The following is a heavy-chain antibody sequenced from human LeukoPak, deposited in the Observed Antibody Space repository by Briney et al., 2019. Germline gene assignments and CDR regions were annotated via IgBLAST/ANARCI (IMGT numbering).Heavy chain of an antibody. CDR3: TRGPGSTWYSDY. D-gene: IGHD6-13*01. CDR1: GFTVSSNY. J-gene: IGHJ4*02. V-gene: IGHV3-66*02. CDR2: IYSGGDT. Sequence: GGSLRLSCAASGFTVSSNYMNWVRQAPGKRLEWVSIIYSGGDTYYADSVKGRFTISRDNSKNTLYLQMKSLQSEDTAFHYFTRGPGSTWYSDYWGQGTLVTVSS.